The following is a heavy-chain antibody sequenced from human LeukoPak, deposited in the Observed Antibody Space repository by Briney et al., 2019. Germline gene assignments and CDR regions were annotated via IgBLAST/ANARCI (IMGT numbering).Heavy chain of an antibody. D-gene: IGHD3-22*01. Sequence: GDSLRLSCAASGFTLSVYYMSWPPQAPGKGREWVSYLSSSSSYTNYAESVKGRFTISRDNAKYSLYLQMNSLRAEDTAVYYCARYDNPRNGMDVWGQGTTVTASS. CDR2: LSSSSSYT. CDR3: ARYDNPRNGMDV. V-gene: IGHV3-11*03. CDR1: GFTLSVYY. J-gene: IGHJ6*02.